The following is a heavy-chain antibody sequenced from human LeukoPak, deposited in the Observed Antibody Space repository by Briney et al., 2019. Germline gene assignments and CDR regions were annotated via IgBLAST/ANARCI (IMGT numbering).Heavy chain of an antibody. V-gene: IGHV4-34*01. J-gene: IGHJ4*02. CDR1: GGSFSGYY. CDR2: INHSGST. Sequence: SETLSLTCAVYGGSFSGYYWSWIRQPPGKGLEWIGEINHSGSTNYNPSLKSRVTISVDTSKNQFSLKLSSVTAADTAVYYCARAKAAAGVAWRGYFDYWGQGTLVTVSS. D-gene: IGHD6-13*01. CDR3: ARAKAAAGVAWRGYFDY.